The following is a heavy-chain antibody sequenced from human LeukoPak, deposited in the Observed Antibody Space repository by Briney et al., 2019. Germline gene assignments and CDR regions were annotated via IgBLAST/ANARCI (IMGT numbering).Heavy chain of an antibody. D-gene: IGHD4-17*01. CDR3: ARDGDGDYVFSYYFDY. V-gene: IGHV3-30*03. CDR1: GFTFSRYS. J-gene: IGHJ4*02. CDR2: ISYDESNT. Sequence: GGSLRLSCAASGFTFSRYSMNWVRQAPGKGLEWVALISYDESNTFYADSVKGRFTISRDNSKNTLYLQMNSLRVEDTAVYYCARDGDGDYVFSYYFDYWGQGTLVTVSS.